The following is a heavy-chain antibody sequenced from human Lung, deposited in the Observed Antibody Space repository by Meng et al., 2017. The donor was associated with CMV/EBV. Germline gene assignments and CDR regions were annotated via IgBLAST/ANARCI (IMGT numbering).Heavy chain of an antibody. CDR2: INPSGGST. CDR1: GYTFTSYY. J-gene: IGHJ6*02. D-gene: IGHD2-2*01. Sequence: ASXXVSXKASGYTFTSYYMHWVRQAPGQGLEWMGIINPSGGSTSYAQKFQGRVTMTRDTSTSTVYMELSSLRSEDTAVYYCSTSCSQWGYYYYYGMDVWGQGTXVNGAS. V-gene: IGHV1-46*01. CDR3: STSCSQWGYYYYYGMDV.